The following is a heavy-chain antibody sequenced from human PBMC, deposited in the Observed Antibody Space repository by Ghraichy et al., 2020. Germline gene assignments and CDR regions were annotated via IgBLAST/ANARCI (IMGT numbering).Heavy chain of an antibody. J-gene: IGHJ5*02. Sequence: SETLSLTCTVVGGSIRSGSYYWGWIRQPPGKAPEWIASIYPGGSTNYNPPLKSRVSMSADTAKNQFSLSLTSVTAADTAIYYCARSGYCNEARCFQYWLDLWGQGTLVTVSS. D-gene: IGHD2-2*03. V-gene: IGHV4-39*01. CDR3: ARSGYCNEARCFQYWLDL. CDR1: GGSIRSGSYY. CDR2: IYPGGST.